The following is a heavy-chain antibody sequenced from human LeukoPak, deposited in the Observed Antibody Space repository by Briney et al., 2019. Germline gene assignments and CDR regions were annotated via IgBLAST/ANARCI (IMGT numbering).Heavy chain of an antibody. CDR2: INPSSGGT. CDR3: ARGWTSPTLWYFDY. J-gene: IGHJ4*02. V-gene: IGHV1-2*02. Sequence: ASVKVSCKASGYTFTHYYLHWVRLAPGQGPEWMGCINPSSGGTNYAQKFQGRVTMTRDTSISTADMELSRLTPDDTAVYYCARGWTSPTLWYFDYWGQGALVTVSS. CDR1: GYTFTHYY. D-gene: IGHD2-2*01.